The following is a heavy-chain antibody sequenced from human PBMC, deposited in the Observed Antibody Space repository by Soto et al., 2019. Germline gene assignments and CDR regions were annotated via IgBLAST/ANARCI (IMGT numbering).Heavy chain of an antibody. D-gene: IGHD2-15*01. Sequence: GGTNYAQKFQGRVTMTRDTSISTAYMELSRLRSDDTAVYYCAREGVGYCSGGSCYSGWFDPWGQGTLVTVSS. CDR3: AREGVGYCSGGSCYSGWFDP. CDR2: GGT. J-gene: IGHJ5*02. V-gene: IGHV1-2*02.